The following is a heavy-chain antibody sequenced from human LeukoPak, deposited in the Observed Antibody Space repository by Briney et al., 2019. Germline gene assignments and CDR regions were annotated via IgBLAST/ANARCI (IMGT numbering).Heavy chain of an antibody. Sequence: ASVKVSCKASGYTFTNYALHWVRQAPGQRVEWMGWINAGNGDTKYSQKFQGRVTITRDTSAGTAYMELSSLRSEDTAVHHCARGYCSTTSCQYYFDYWGQGTLVTVSS. J-gene: IGHJ4*02. V-gene: IGHV1-3*01. CDR3: ARGYCSTTSCQYYFDY. CDR2: INAGNGDT. D-gene: IGHD2-2*01. CDR1: GYTFTNYA.